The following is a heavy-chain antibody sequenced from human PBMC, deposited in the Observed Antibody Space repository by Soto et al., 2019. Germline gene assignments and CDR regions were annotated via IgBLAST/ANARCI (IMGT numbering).Heavy chain of an antibody. D-gene: IGHD2-15*01. CDR2: INHDGSEK. J-gene: IGHJ5*02. CDR1: GFIFGTDW. Sequence: EVQLVESGGGLVQPGGSLRLSCAGSGFIFGTDWMNWVRQAPGKGLEWVAIINHDGSEKYYVDSVRGRFTISRDNAKSSLYPEMISLRAEDTAVYYCTGRGGFVSRSWGQGTLVTVSS. CDR3: TGRGGFVSRS. V-gene: IGHV3-7*01.